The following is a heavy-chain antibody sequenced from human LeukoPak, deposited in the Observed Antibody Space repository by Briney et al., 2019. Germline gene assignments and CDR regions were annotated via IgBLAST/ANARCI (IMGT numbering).Heavy chain of an antibody. Sequence: ASVKVSCKASVYTFTSYGISWVRQAPGQGLEWMGWISAYNGNTNYAQKLQGRVTMTTDTSTSTAYMELRSLRSDDTAVYYCARGPQWLDNYYFDYWGQGTLVTVSS. CDR3: ARGPQWLDNYYFDY. CDR1: VYTFTSYG. D-gene: IGHD6-19*01. J-gene: IGHJ4*02. CDR2: ISAYNGNT. V-gene: IGHV1-18*01.